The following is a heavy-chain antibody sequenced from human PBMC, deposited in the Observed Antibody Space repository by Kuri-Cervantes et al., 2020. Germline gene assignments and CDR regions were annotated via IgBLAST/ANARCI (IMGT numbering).Heavy chain of an antibody. D-gene: IGHD3-22*01. Sequence: ESLKIFCAASGFTFSSSWRPWVRQATGKGMVLFSRINSDGSSTSYGDSVKGRFTISRDNAKNTLYLQMNSLRAEETAVYYCASGDYYDSSGYPTWGQGTLVTVSS. CDR2: INSDGSST. J-gene: IGHJ5*02. CDR3: ASGDYYDSSGYPT. CDR1: GFTFSSSW. V-gene: IGHV3-74*01.